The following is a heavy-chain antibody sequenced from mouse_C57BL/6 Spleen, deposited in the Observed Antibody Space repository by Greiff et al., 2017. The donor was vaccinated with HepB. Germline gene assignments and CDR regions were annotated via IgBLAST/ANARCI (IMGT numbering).Heavy chain of an antibody. V-gene: IGHV1-50*01. Sequence: QVQLQQSGAELVKPGASVKLSCKASGYTFTSYWMQWVKQRPGQGLEWIGEIDPSDSYTNYNQKFKGKATLTVDTSSSTAYMQLSSLTSEDSAVYYCARSGDGYLDYWGQGTTLTVSS. CDR3: ARSGDGYLDY. CDR2: IDPSDSYT. CDR1: GYTFTSYW. D-gene: IGHD2-3*01. J-gene: IGHJ2*01.